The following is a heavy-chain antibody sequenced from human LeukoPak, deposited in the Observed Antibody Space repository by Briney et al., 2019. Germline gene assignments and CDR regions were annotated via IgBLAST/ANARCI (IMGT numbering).Heavy chain of an antibody. J-gene: IGHJ4*02. CDR3: AKSSVGGGYYDFWSGYPLGDYFDY. V-gene: IGHV3-23*01. D-gene: IGHD3-3*01. CDR1: GFTFSSYA. Sequence: GGSLRLSCAASGFTFSSYAMSWVRQAPGKGLEWASAISGSGGSTYYADSVKGRFTISRDNSKNTLYLQMNSLRAEDTAVYYCAKSSVGGGYYDFWSGYPLGDYFDYWGQGTLVTVSS. CDR2: ISGSGGST.